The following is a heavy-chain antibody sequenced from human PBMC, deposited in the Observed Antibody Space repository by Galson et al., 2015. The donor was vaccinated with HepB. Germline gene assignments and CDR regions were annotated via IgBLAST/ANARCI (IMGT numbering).Heavy chain of an antibody. J-gene: IGHJ4*02. V-gene: IGHV4-59*01. CDR3: AGYFFGVGGRGY. D-gene: IGHD3-3*01. CDR2: IDNGGT. CDR1: GGSMSSCH. Sequence: ETLSLTCTVSGGSMSSCHWGWIRQPPGGGLEWIGFIDNGGTHYNPSLNSRVALSMGTSTNHFSLKLISATAADTGVYYCAGYFFGVGGRGYWGQGRLVTVSS.